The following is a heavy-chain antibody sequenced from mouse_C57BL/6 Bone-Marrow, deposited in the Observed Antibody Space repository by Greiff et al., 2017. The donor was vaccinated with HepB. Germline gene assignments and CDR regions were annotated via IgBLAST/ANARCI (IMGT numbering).Heavy chain of an antibody. Sequence: QVHVKQPGAELVKPGASVKLSCKASGYTFTSYWMHWVKQRPGQGLEWIGMIHPNSGSTNYNEKFKSKATLTVDKSSSTAYMQLSSLTSEDSAVYYCARYRGYAMDYWGQGTSVTVSS. CDR2: IHPNSGST. J-gene: IGHJ4*01. V-gene: IGHV1-64*01. CDR3: ARYRGYAMDY. CDR1: GYTFTSYW.